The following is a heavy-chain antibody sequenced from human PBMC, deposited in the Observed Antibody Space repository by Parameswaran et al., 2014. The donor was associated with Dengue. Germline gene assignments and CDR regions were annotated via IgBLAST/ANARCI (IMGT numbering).Heavy chain of an antibody. CDR3: ARGRARGVFGVVTTNYYMDV. CDR2: IYYSGST. J-gene: IGHJ6*03. V-gene: IGHV4-31*02. Sequence: VRQAPGKGLEWIGYIYYSGSTYYNPSLKSRVTISVDTSKNQFSLKLSSVTAADTAVYYCARGRARGVFGVVTTNYYMDVWGKGTTVTVSS. D-gene: IGHD3-3*01.